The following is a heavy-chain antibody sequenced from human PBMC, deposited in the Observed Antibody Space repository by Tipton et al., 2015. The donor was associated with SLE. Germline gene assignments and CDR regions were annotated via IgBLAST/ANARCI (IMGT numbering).Heavy chain of an antibody. CDR3: ARLFAPTPYGDYVYFDY. D-gene: IGHD4-17*01. Sequence: TLSLTCAVYGGSFSGYYWSWIRQPPGKGLEWIGEINHSGSTNYNPSLKSRITISVDTSKNQFSLKLSSVTAADTAVYYCARLFAPTPYGDYVYFDYWGQGTLVTVSS. CDR2: INHSGST. V-gene: IGHV4-34*01. J-gene: IGHJ4*02. CDR1: GGSFSGYY.